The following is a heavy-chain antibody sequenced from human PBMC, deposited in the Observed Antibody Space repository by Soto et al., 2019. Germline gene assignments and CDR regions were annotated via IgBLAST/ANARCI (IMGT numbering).Heavy chain of an antibody. CDR3: ARGDYYDSSGPFSDAFDI. CDR2: IKPDGSQK. J-gene: IGHJ3*02. D-gene: IGHD3-22*01. CDR1: GSTFSTYW. Sequence: GGSLRLSCAASGSTFSTYWMSWVRQAPGKGLEWVANIKPDGSQKWYVDSVKGRFTISRDNAKNSLYLQMNSLRAEDTAVYYCARGDYYDSSGPFSDAFDIWGQGTMVTVSS. V-gene: IGHV3-7*04.